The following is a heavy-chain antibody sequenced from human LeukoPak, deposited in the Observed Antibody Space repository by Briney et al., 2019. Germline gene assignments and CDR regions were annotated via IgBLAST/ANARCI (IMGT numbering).Heavy chain of an antibody. CDR1: GYTFTGYY. D-gene: IGHD3-9*01. CDR2: INPNSGGR. V-gene: IGHV1-2*02. J-gene: IGHJ4*02. CDR3: ARGSLLRYFDWLFSDY. Sequence: GGSLRLSCAASGYTFTGYYMHWVRQAPGQGLEWMGWINPNSGGRNYAQKFQGRVTMTRDTSISTAYMELSRLRSDDTAVYYCARGSLLRYFDWLFSDYWGQGTLVTVSS.